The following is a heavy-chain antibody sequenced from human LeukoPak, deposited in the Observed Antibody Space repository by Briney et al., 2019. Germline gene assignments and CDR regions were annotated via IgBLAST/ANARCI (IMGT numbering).Heavy chain of an antibody. CDR1: GFTFSRFW. CDR2: IDQSGGRN. Sequence: GGSLRLSCAASGFTFSRFWMNWVRQAPGRGLEWVANIDQSGGRNNYVDSVKGRFTISRDNSKNTLFLQMNSLRAEDTAVYYCATDAGHWFDPWGQGTLVTVSS. CDR3: ATDAGHWFDP. J-gene: IGHJ5*02. V-gene: IGHV3-7*01.